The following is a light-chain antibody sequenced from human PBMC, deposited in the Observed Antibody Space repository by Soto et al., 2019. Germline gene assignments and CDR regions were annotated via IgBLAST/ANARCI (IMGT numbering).Light chain of an antibody. J-gene: IGKJ2*01. V-gene: IGKV3-20*01. Sequence: EIVLTQSPGTLSLSPGERATLSCRASQSVSSSYLAWYQQKPGQAPRLLIYGASSRATGIPDRFSGTGSGTDFTLTISRLDPEDFAVYYCQQYGSSLYTFGQGAKLEI. CDR1: QSVSSSY. CDR2: GAS. CDR3: QQYGSSLYT.